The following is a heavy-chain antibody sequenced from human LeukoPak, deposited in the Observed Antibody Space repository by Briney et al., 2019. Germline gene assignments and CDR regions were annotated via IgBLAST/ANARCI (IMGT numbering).Heavy chain of an antibody. V-gene: IGHV4-38-2*02. CDR1: GYSISSGYY. D-gene: IGHD3-3*01. CDR3: ARAWSGYYMDY. CDR2: IYHSGST. Sequence: SETLSLTCTVSGYSISSGYYWGWIRQPPGKGLEWIGSIYHSGSTYYNPSLKSRVTISVDTSKNQFSLKLSSVTAADTAVYYCARAWSGYYMDYWGQGTLVTVSS. J-gene: IGHJ4*02.